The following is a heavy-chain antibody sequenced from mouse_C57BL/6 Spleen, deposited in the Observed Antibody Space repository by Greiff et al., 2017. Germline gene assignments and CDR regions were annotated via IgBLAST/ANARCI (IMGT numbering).Heavy chain of an antibody. D-gene: IGHD2-3*01. CDR2: IYPGSGST. CDR1: GYTFTSYW. Sequence: VQLQQPGAELVKPGASVKMSCKASGYTFTSYWITWVKQRPGQGLEWIGDIYPGSGSTNYNEKFKSKATLTVDTSSSTAYMQLSSLTSEDSAVYYCARKKDYDGYYGYWGQGTTLTVSS. J-gene: IGHJ2*01. CDR3: ARKKDYDGYYGY. V-gene: IGHV1-55*01.